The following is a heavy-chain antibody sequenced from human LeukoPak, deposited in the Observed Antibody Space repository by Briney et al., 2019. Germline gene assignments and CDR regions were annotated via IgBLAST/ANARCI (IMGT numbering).Heavy chain of an antibody. CDR1: GFTFSSYG. CDR2: IWYDGGNK. V-gene: IGHV3-33*01. D-gene: IGHD5-18*01. J-gene: IGHJ5*02. Sequence: PGGSLRLSCAASGFTFSSYGMHWVRQAPGKGLEWVAVIWYDGGNKYYADSVKGRFTISRDNSKNTLYLQMNSLRAEDTAVYYCARDLRFVDTAMPFDPWGQGTLVTVSS. CDR3: ARDLRFVDTAMPFDP.